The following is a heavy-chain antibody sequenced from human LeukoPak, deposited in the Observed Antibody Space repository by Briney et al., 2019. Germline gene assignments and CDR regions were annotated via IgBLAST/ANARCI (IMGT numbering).Heavy chain of an antibody. CDR1: GFTFSSYG. D-gene: IGHD5-24*01. Sequence: SGRSLRLSCAASGFTFSSYGMHWVRQAPGKGLEWVAVVSYDGNTKYYADSVKGRFTISRDNSKSTLFLQMNSLRTEDTAVYYCAKKKGGYKYDDFFDYWGQGTLVTVSS. V-gene: IGHV3-30*18. CDR2: VSYDGNTK. CDR3: AKKKGGYKYDDFFDY. J-gene: IGHJ4*02.